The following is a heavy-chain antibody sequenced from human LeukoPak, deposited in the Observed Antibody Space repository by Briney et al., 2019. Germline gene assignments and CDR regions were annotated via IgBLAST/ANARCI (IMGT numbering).Heavy chain of an antibody. V-gene: IGHV3-11*01. J-gene: IGHJ4*02. CDR2: ISTSGSTI. CDR1: GFTLSDYY. Sequence: GGSLRLSCAASGFTLSDYYMTWMRQAPGQGLEWFSYISTSGSTIYHADSVKGRFTISRDNAKNSLYLQMNSLRADGTAVDYCAREHCSTTSCYFDYWGQGSLVTVSS. D-gene: IGHD2-2*01. CDR3: AREHCSTTSCYFDY.